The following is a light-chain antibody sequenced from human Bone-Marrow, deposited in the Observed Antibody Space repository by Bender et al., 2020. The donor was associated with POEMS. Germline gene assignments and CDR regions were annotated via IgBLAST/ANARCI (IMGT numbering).Light chain of an antibody. Sequence: QSALTQPASVSGSPGQSITISCTGASSDVGAYNLVSWYQQHPGKAPKLLIYEVTKRPSGVSSRFSGSKSGNTASLTISGLQAEDEADYYCCSYAGDSTWVFGRGTKVTVL. CDR3: CSYAGDSTWV. J-gene: IGLJ3*02. CDR2: EVT. CDR1: SSDVGAYNL. V-gene: IGLV2-23*02.